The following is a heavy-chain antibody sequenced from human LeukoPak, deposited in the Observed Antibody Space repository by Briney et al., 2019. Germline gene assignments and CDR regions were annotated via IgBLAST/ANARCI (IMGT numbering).Heavy chain of an antibody. Sequence: GASVKVSCKASGGTFSSYAISWVRQAPGQGLEWMGGIIPIFGTANYAQEFQGRVTITADESTSTAYMELSSLRSEDTAVYYCARDPLGNGQPPVDYWGQGTLVTVSS. CDR3: ARDPLGNGQPPVDY. CDR1: GGTFSSYA. D-gene: IGHD4-23*01. CDR2: IIPIFGTA. J-gene: IGHJ4*02. V-gene: IGHV1-69*01.